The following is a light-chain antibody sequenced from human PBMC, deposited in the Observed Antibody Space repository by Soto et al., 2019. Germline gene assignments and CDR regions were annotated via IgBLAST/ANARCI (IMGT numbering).Light chain of an antibody. CDR3: QQRSNWPRT. J-gene: IGKJ1*01. CDR1: QSVSSR. Sequence: EIVLTQSPGTLSLSPGERATLSCRASQSVSSRLAWYQQKPGQAPRLLIYDASNRATGIPDRFSGSGSGTDFTLTISSLEPEDFAAYYCQQRSNWPRTFGQGTKVDIK. CDR2: DAS. V-gene: IGKV3-11*01.